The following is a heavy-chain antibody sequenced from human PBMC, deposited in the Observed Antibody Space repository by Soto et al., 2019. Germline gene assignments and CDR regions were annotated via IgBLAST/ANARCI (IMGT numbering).Heavy chain of an antibody. V-gene: IGHV3-74*01. Sequence: PGGSLRLSCAASGFTFSSYWMHWVRQAPGKGLVWVSRINSDGSSTSYADSVKGRFTISRDNAKNTLYLQMNSLRAEDTAVYYCARDPEAAGWGYYSGMDAGGQGTTVTFS. D-gene: IGHD6-13*01. CDR2: INSDGSST. CDR3: ARDPEAAGWGYYSGMDA. J-gene: IGHJ6*02. CDR1: GFTFSSYW.